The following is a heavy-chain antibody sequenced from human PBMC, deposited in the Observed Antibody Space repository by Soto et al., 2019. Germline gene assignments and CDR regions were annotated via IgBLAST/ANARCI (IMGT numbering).Heavy chain of an antibody. Sequence: GGSLRLSCAASGFTFSSYAMSWVRQAPGKGLEWVSAISGSGGSTYYADSVKGRFTISRDNSKNTLYLQMNTLSAEDTAVYYCAKGARWELLGYFDYWGQGTLVTVSS. CDR2: ISGSGGST. V-gene: IGHV3-23*01. J-gene: IGHJ4*02. CDR1: GFTFSSYA. CDR3: AKGARWELLGYFDY. D-gene: IGHD1-26*01.